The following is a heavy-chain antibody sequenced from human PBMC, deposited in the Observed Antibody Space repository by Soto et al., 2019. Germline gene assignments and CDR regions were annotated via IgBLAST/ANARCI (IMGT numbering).Heavy chain of an antibody. CDR1: GFTFSSYE. V-gene: IGHV3-48*03. D-gene: IGHD3-22*01. Sequence: GGSLRRSCAASGFTFSSYEMNWVRQAPGKGLEWVSYISSSGSSIYYADSVKGRFTISRDNAKNSLSLQMNSLRAEDTAVYYCARITMIVVVIDAFDICGPGSLVTVSS. CDR2: ISSSGSSI. CDR3: ARITMIVVVIDAFDI. J-gene: IGHJ3*02.